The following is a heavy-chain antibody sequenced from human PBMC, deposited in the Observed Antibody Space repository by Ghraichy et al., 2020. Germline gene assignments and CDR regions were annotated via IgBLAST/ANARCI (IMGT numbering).Heavy chain of an antibody. CDR3: AGGTAYYYDSSERGAFDI. CDR1: GGSISRYY. V-gene: IGHV4-59*01. D-gene: IGHD3-22*01. CDR2: IYYSGST. J-gene: IGHJ3*02. Sequence: SETLSLTCTVSGGSISRYYWSWIRQPPGKGLEWIGYIYYSGSTNYNPSLKSRVTISVDTSKNQFSLKLSSVTAADTAVYYCAGGTAYYYDSSERGAFDIWGQGTMVTVSS.